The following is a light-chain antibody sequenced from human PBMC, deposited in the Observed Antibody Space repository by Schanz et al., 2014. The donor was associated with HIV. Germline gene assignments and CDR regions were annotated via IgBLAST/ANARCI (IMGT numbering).Light chain of an antibody. CDR1: QSVSSAY. CDR2: GAS. CDR3: QQRSDWPPEVT. V-gene: IGKV3D-20*02. J-gene: IGKJ3*01. Sequence: EIVLTQSPGTLSLSPGEGATLSCRASQSVSSAYLAWYQHKPGQAPRLLIYGASSRATGIPDRFSGSGSGTDFTLTISSLEPEDFAVYYCQQRSDWPPEVTFGPGTKVDIK.